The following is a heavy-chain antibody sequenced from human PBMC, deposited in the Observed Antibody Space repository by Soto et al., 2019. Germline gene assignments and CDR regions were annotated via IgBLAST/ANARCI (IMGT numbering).Heavy chain of an antibody. V-gene: IGHV5-10-1*01. CDR1: GYSFAGDW. Sequence: GASLKISCKGSGYSFAGDWITGVRQKPGKGLEWMGRIDPSDSQTYYSPSFRGHVTISVTKSITTVFLQWSSLRASDTAMYYCARQLYDSDTGPNFHYYVVSWGQGTPVTVSS. CDR3: ARQLYDSDTGPNFHYYVVS. CDR2: IDPSDSQT. D-gene: IGHD3-22*01. J-gene: IGHJ4*02.